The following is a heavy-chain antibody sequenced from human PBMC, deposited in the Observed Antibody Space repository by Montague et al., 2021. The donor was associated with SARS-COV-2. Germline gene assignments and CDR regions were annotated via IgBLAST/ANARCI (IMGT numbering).Heavy chain of an antibody. CDR1: GGSISSSSYY. D-gene: IGHD2-8*01. Sequence: SETLSLTCTVSGGSISSSSYYWGWIRQPPGKGLEWIGSIYYSGSTYYNPSLKSRVTISVDTSKNQFSLKLSSVTAADTAVYYCATITLGYCTNGVCQPPDYRGQGTPVTVSS. CDR3: ATITLGYCTNGVCQPPDY. CDR2: IYYSGST. J-gene: IGHJ4*02. V-gene: IGHV4-39*01.